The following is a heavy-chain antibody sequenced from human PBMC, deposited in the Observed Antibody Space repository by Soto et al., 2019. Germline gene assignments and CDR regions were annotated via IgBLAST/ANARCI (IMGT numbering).Heavy chain of an antibody. CDR1: GFTFSSYA. D-gene: IGHD6-19*01. Sequence: EVQLLESGGGLVQPGGSLRLSCAASGFTFSSYAMSWVRQAPGKGLEWVSAISGSGGSTYYADSVKGRFTISRDNSKNTLYLQMNGLRAEETAVYYCAKVPLMILAGNFDYWGQGTLVTVSS. V-gene: IGHV3-23*01. J-gene: IGHJ4*02. CDR2: ISGSGGST. CDR3: AKVPLMILAGNFDY.